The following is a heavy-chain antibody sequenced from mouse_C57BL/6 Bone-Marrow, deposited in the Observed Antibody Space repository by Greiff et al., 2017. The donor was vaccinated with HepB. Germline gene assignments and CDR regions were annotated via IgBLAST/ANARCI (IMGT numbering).Heavy chain of an antibody. CDR3: ARREIYYGNYFFDY. CDR2: IYPGSGST. V-gene: IGHV1-55*01. CDR1: GYTFTSYW. D-gene: IGHD2-1*01. Sequence: QVQLQQPGAALVKPGASVKMSCKASGYTFTSYWITWVKQRPGQGLEWIGDIYPGSGSTNYNEKFKSKATLTVDTSSSTAYMQLSSLTSEDSAVYYCARREIYYGNYFFDYWGQGTTLTVSS. J-gene: IGHJ2*01.